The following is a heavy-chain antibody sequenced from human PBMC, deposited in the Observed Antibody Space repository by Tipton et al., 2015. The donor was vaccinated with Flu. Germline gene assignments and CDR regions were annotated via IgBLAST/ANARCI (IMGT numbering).Heavy chain of an antibody. CDR3: ASSYYGGNFFLDY. J-gene: IGHJ4*02. CDR1: GYSISSGYY. D-gene: IGHD4-23*01. CDR2: IYHSGST. Sequence: TLSLTCTVSGYSISSGYYWGWIRQPPGKGLEWIGSIYHSGSTYYNPSLKSRVTIPVDTSKNQFSLKLSSVTAADTAVYYCASSYYGGNFFLDYWGQGTLVTVSS. V-gene: IGHV4-38-2*02.